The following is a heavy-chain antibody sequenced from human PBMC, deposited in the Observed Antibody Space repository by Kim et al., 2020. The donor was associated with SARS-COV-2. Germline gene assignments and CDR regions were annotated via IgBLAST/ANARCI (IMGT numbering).Heavy chain of an antibody. Sequence: ASVKVSCKASGYTFTDYYIHWVRQAPGKGLEWMGCINADSGGTHYAQKFRGRVTMTTDTSINTAHMELTGLRSDDTAVFYCARDWADNSFDSWGQGTLVTDSS. CDR3: ARDWADNSFDS. CDR1: GYTFTDYY. CDR2: INADSGGT. V-gene: IGHV1-2*02. D-gene: IGHD7-27*01. J-gene: IGHJ4*02.